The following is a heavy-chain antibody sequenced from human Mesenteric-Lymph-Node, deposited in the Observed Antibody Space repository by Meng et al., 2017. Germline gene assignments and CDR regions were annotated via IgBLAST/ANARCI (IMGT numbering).Heavy chain of an antibody. V-gene: IGHV4-61*01. CDR1: GGSLSSGSHF. CDR2: IYYSGST. D-gene: IGHD3-3*01. Sequence: SETLSLTCTVSGGSLSSGSHFWSWIRQPPGKGLEWIGQIYYSGSTNYNPSLKSRVTISVDTSKNQFSLNLRSVTAADTAVYYCAREVVWSGYFEYWGQGTLVTVSS. J-gene: IGHJ4*02. CDR3: AREVVWSGYFEY.